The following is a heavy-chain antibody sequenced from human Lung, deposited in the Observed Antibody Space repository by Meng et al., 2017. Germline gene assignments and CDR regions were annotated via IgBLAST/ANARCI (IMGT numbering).Heavy chain of an antibody. Sequence: EGQLVGCGGGLVQPGGSLRLSCAASGFTFSTHWMHWVRQAPGKGLEWVSRITGDGSSTIYADSVQGRFTMSRDNAKNTLSLQMNSLRAEDTAVYYCARGGVTTDDWGQGTLVTVSS. CDR3: ARGGVTTDD. D-gene: IGHD4-17*01. CDR1: GFTFSTHW. V-gene: IGHV3-74*01. CDR2: ITGDGSST. J-gene: IGHJ4*02.